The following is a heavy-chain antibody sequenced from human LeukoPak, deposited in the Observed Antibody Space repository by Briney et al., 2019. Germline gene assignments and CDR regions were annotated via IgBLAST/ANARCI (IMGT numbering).Heavy chain of an antibody. D-gene: IGHD6-13*01. Sequence: PSETLSLTCTVSGGSISSYYWRWIRQPPGKGLEWIGYIYYSGSTNYNPSLKSRVTISVDTSKNQFSLNLSSVTAADTAVYYCARRQPGIAAAGTFDYWGQRTLVTVSS. V-gene: IGHV4-59*08. CDR2: IYYSGST. CDR3: ARRQPGIAAAGTFDY. J-gene: IGHJ4*02. CDR1: GGSISSYY.